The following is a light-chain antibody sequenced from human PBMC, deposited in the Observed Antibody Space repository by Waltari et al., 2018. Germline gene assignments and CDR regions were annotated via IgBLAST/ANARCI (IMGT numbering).Light chain of an antibody. CDR1: QSVRTN. V-gene: IGKV3-15*01. CDR2: GAS. Sequence: VLLTQSPASLSVSPGDTVILSCRASQSVRTNLVWYQQQAGQAPRTLIYGASTRARGVPSRFSGSGSETDFTLIISSLQSEDAAVYFCQQYYVWPPITFGGGTKLEI. CDR3: QQYYVWPPIT. J-gene: IGKJ4*01.